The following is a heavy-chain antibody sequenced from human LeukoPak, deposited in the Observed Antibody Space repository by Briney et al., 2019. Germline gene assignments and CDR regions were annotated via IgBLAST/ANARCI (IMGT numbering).Heavy chain of an antibody. CDR2: IIPIFGTA. D-gene: IGHD3-22*01. CDR3: AREGYYDSSALGY. Sequence: SVKVSCKASGGTFSSYAISWVRQAPGQGLEWMGGIIPIFGTANYAQKFQGRVTITTDESTSTAYMELSSLRSEDTAVYYCAREGYYDSSALGYWGQGTLVTVSS. CDR1: GGTFSSYA. V-gene: IGHV1-69*05. J-gene: IGHJ4*02.